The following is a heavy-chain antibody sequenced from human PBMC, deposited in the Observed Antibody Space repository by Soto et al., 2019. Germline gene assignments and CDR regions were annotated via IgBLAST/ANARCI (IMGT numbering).Heavy chain of an antibody. CDR3: ARRQKQVALWED. V-gene: IGHV4-39*01. D-gene: IGHD1-26*01. CDR2: IYYSGTT. Sequence: DTLFFTKTVCAGSISSSTYYGCWVRQTPGKGLEWIGHIYYSGTTFYNPSLKSRVTISVDTSKDQFSLKLTSVTAADTAFYDSARRQKQVALWEDSGKGRLVTVS. J-gene: IGHJ4*02. CDR1: AGSISSSTYY.